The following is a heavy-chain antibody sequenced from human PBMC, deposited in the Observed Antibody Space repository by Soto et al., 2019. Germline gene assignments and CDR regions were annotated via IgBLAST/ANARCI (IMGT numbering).Heavy chain of an antibody. J-gene: IGHJ6*03. D-gene: IGHD6-6*01. Sequence: GASVKVSCKASGYTFTRYDINWVRQATGQGLEWMGWMNPNSGNTGYAQKFQGRVTMTRNTSISTAYMELSSLRSEDTAVYYFARGGEYSSTLGYYYYMDFWGKVTTVTGSS. CDR3: ARGGEYSSTLGYYYYMDF. V-gene: IGHV1-8*01. CDR2: MNPNSGNT. CDR1: GYTFTRYD.